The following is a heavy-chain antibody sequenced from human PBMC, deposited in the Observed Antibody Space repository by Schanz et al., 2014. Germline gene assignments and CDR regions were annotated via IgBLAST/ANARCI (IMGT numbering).Heavy chain of an antibody. D-gene: IGHD6-19*01. Sequence: VQLVESGGGLVKPGGSLRLSCAASGFTFSNYSMNWVRQAPGKGLEWVAIIWYDGSNKYYADSVKGRFTISRDNSKNTLYLQVNSLRAEDTAVYYCASPPISVAGRLADYWGQGTLVTVSS. CDR1: GFTFSNYS. CDR3: ASPPISVAGRLADY. J-gene: IGHJ4*02. V-gene: IGHV3-33*08. CDR2: IWYDGSNK.